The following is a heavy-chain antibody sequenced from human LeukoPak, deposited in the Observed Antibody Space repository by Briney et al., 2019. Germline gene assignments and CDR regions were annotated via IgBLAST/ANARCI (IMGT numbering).Heavy chain of an antibody. V-gene: IGHV3-30*03. CDR1: GFTFSSYS. J-gene: IGHJ1*01. D-gene: IGHD6-13*01. CDR3: ARDRAAAGTLDFQH. Sequence: PGGSLRLSCAASGFTFSSYSMNWVRQAPGKGLEWVAVISYDGSNKYYADSVKGRLTISRDNSKSTLYLQMNSLRAEDTAVYYCARDRAAAGTLDFQHWGQGTLVTVSS. CDR2: ISYDGSNK.